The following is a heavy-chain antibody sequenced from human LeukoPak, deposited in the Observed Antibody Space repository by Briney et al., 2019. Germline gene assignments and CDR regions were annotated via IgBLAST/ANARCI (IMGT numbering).Heavy chain of an antibody. J-gene: IGHJ6*03. CDR2: ISAYNGNT. V-gene: IGHV1-18*01. D-gene: IGHD4-11*01. CDR3: ARGPTVITDYYYYYMDV. CDR1: GYTFTSYG. Sequence: ASVKVSCKASGYTFTSYGISWVRQAPGQGLEWMGWISAYNGNTNYAQKLQGRVTMTTDTSTSTAYMELRSLRSDDPAVYYCARGPTVITDYYYYYMDVWGKGPTVTVSS.